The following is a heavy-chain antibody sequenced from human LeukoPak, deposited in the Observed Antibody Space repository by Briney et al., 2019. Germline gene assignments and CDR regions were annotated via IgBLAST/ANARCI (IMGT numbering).Heavy chain of an antibody. CDR3: ARVGKTSSAY. J-gene: IGHJ4*02. CDR1: GFTFRSYA. CDR2: IYSGGST. Sequence: PGGSLRLSCVGSGFTFRSYAMSWVRQAPGKGLEWVSVIYSGGSTYYADSVKGRFTISRDNSKNTLYLQMGSLRGEDMAVYYCARVGKTSSAYWGQGTLVTVSS. V-gene: IGHV3-66*02.